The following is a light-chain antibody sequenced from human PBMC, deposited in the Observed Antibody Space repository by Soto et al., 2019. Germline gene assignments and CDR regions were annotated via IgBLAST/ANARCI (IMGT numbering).Light chain of an antibody. V-gene: IGKV3-15*01. CDR3: QQYSPWPTIT. Sequence: ETVMTQSPCTLSVSLGAISTLYCRSSQSVSIHLAWYQQTPGQAPRLLSYETYIRATGIPDRFSGSGSGTEFTLTISSLQSEDFAVYYCQQYSPWPTITVGQGTRLEIK. J-gene: IGKJ5*01. CDR1: QSVSIH. CDR2: ETY.